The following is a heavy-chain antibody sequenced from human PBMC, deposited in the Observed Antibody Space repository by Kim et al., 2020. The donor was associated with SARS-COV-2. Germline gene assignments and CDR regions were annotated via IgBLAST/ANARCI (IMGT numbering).Heavy chain of an antibody. Sequence: GGSLRLSCAASGFTFSSYNMHWVRQATGKGLEWVSAIGSTGDTYYPGSLEDRFTISRKNAKNTLYLQLNSLMAGDKAAYYYSRRYSISWYSAFGIWGQG. D-gene: IGHD6-13*01. V-gene: IGHV3-13*01. J-gene: IGHJ3*02. CDR2: IGSTGDT. CDR3: SRRYSISWYSAFGI. CDR1: GFTFSSYN.